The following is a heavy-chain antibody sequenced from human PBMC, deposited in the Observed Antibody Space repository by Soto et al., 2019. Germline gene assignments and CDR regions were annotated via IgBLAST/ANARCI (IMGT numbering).Heavy chain of an antibody. Sequence: GSLRLSCAASGFTFSSYAMSWVRQAPGKGLEWVSAISGSGGSTYYADSVKGRFTISRDNSKNTLYLQMNSLRAEDTAVYYCAKDQWDDYIWGSYLTYYYYMDVWGKGTTVTVSS. V-gene: IGHV3-23*01. D-gene: IGHD3-16*02. CDR1: GFTFSSYA. J-gene: IGHJ6*03. CDR3: AKDQWDDYIWGSYLTYYYYMDV. CDR2: ISGSGGST.